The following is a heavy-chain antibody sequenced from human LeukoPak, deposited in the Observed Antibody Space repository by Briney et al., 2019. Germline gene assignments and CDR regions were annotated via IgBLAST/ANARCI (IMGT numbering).Heavy chain of an antibody. V-gene: IGHV3-53*01. CDR2: IYSGGAT. J-gene: IGHJ4*02. CDR1: GFTVSGNY. D-gene: IGHD6-19*01. CDR3: ARDLYSSGWFDY. Sequence: PGGSLRLSCAASGFTVSGNYMSWVRRAAGKGLEWVSIIYSGGATYYADSVKGRFTISRDNSNNTLYLQMNSLRAEDTAVYYCARDLYSSGWFDYWGQGTLVTVSS.